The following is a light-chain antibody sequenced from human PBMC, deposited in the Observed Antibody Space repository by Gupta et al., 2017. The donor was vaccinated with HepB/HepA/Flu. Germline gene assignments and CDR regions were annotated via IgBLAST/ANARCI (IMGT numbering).Light chain of an antibody. V-gene: IGKV2-28*01. Sequence: DIVMTLSPLSLPVTPGEPASISCRSSQSLLHSNGYKYLDWYLQKPGQSPQLLIYLGSNRASGVPDRFSGSGSGTDFTLRISRVEAEDVGVYYCMQALQTSCTFGQGTKVEIK. CDR2: LGS. J-gene: IGKJ2*02. CDR1: QSLLHSNGYKY. CDR3: MQALQTSCT.